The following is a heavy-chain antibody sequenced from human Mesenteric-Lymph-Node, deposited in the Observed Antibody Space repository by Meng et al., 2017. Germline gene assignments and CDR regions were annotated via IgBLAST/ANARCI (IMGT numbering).Heavy chain of an antibody. D-gene: IGHD1-26*01. CDR2: NFNDGRT. CDR1: GASVSINPSA. Sequence: APGVVSPSAPCSLTCRVPGASVSINPSAWTWVRQPPGKGLEWIGYNFNDGRTNYNPSLKTRVTMSIDTSKNQFSLTLSSVTAADTAIYYCARDNMGSIDYWGQGILVTVSS. J-gene: IGHJ4*02. V-gene: IGHV4-61*01. CDR3: ARDNMGSIDY.